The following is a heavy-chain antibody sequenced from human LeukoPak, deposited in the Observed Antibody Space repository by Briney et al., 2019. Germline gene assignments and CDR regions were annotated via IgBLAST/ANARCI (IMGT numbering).Heavy chain of an antibody. V-gene: IGHV1-2*02. CDR1: GYTFTGYY. J-gene: IGHJ4*02. D-gene: IGHD2-2*01. CDR2: INPNSGGT. CDR3: ARDRHQLLPGEDY. Sequence: ASVKVSCKASGYTFTGYYMHWVRQAPGRGLEWMGWINPNSGGTNYAQKFQGRVTMTRDTSISTAYMELSRLRSDDTAVYYCARDRHQLLPGEDYWGQGTLVTVSS.